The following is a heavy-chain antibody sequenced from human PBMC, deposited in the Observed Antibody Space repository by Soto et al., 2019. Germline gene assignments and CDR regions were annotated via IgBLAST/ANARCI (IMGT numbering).Heavy chain of an antibody. Sequence: SETLSLTCAVSGGSISSGGYYWSWIRQPPGKGLEWIGSFSYSGSTYYNPSLKSRVTISVDTSKNHFSLKLTSVTAADTAVYYCARLHPDYSSSWYLYYFDYWGQGTPVTVSS. D-gene: IGHD6-13*01. V-gene: IGHV4-39*02. CDR1: GGSISSGGYY. J-gene: IGHJ4*02. CDR3: ARLHPDYSSSWYLYYFDY. CDR2: FSYSGST.